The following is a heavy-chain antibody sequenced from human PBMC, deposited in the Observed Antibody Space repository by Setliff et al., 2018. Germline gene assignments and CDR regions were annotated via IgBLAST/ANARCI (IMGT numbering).Heavy chain of an antibody. J-gene: IGHJ4*02. D-gene: IGHD3-10*01. CDR1: GGSISSMSYY. Sequence: SETLSLTCTVSGGSISSMSYYWGWIRQPPGKGLEWIGEINHSGSTNYIPSLKSRLTISVDTSKNQFSLKLTSMTAADTAVYFCARHLLVQGTYHFDYWGQGSPVTVSS. CDR2: INHSGST. V-gene: IGHV4-39*01. CDR3: ARHLLVQGTYHFDY.